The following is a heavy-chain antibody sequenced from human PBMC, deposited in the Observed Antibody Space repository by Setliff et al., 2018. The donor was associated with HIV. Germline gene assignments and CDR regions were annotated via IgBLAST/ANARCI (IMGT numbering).Heavy chain of an antibody. CDR3: AKDGWGYDYVGAYYFDY. CDR2: ISWDGDMT. J-gene: IGHJ4*02. D-gene: IGHD5-12*01. Sequence: PGGSLRLSCAASGFTFDDYTMHWVRQAPGKGLEWVSLISWDGDMTYYADSVKGRFTISRDNSKNSLYLQMNSLTTADTGLYYCAKDGWGYDYVGAYYFDYWGQGTPVTVSS. V-gene: IGHV3-43*01. CDR1: GFTFDDYT.